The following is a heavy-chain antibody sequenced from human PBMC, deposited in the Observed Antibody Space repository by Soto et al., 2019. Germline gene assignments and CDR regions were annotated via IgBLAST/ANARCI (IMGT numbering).Heavy chain of an antibody. CDR1: GGSISSSSYY. J-gene: IGHJ5*02. CDR3: ARQLLGVYSSGWNWFDP. Sequence: SETLSLTCTVSGGSISSSSYYWGWIRQPPGKGLEWIGSIYYSGSTYYNPSLKSRVTISVDTSKNQFSLKLSSVTAADTAVYYCARQLLGVYSSGWNWFDPWGQGTLVTVSS. CDR2: IYYSGST. D-gene: IGHD6-19*01. V-gene: IGHV4-39*01.